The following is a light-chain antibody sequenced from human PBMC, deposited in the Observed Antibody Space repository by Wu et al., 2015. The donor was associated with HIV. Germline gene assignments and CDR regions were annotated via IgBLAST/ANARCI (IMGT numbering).Light chain of an antibody. CDR1: QSFSSS. Sequence: EIVLTQSPDTLSLSPGERVTLSCRASQSFSSSFLAWYQQKPGLAPRLLIYGASSRATGIPARFSGSGSVTEFTLTISSMQSEDFAVYYCQQYDKWPPWTFGQGTKVEIK. J-gene: IGKJ1*01. CDR2: GAS. CDR3: QQYDKWPPWT. V-gene: IGKV3-15*01.